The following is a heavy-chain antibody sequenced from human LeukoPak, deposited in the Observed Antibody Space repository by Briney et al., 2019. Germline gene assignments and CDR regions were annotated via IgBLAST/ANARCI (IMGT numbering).Heavy chain of an antibody. Sequence: ETLSLTCAVYGGSFSGYYWSWIRQPPGKGLEWIGYIYYSGSANYNPSLKSRVTISVDTSKNQFSLKLSSVTAAGTAVYYCARTGYYDFWSGYSPSYYFDYWGQGTLVTVSS. CDR1: GGSFSGYY. CDR3: ARTGYYDFWSGYSPSYYFDY. V-gene: IGHV4-59*01. CDR2: IYYSGSA. D-gene: IGHD3-3*01. J-gene: IGHJ4*02.